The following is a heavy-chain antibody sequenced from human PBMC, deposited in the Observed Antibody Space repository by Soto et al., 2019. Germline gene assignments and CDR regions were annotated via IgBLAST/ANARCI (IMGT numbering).Heavy chain of an antibody. V-gene: IGHV4-39*01. CDR1: GDSISSSTYY. CDR3: ARRLRSTMLTGCFGP. CDR2: ISYSGSA. D-gene: IGHD7-27*01. Sequence: QLQLQESGPGLVKPSETLSLTCTVSGDSISSSTYYWGWIRQPPGKGLEWIGSISYSGSAYYNPSLKSRVTISVDTSENQFSLRLSSVTAADTAVYYCARRLRSTMLTGCFGPWGQGTLVTVSS. J-gene: IGHJ5*02.